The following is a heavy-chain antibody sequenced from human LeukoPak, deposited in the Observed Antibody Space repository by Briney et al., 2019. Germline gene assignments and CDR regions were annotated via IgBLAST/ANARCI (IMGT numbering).Heavy chain of an antibody. J-gene: IGHJ4*02. D-gene: IGHD6-13*01. CDR3: TPPSSSWFDY. V-gene: IGHV3-53*01. Sequence: PGGSLRLSCAASGFTVSSNYMNWVRQAPGKGLEWVSVIYRDASAYYADSVRGRFTVSRDNSKNTLYLQMNSLRAEDTAVYYCTPPSSSWFDYWGQGTLVTVSS. CDR2: IYRDASA. CDR1: GFTVSSNY.